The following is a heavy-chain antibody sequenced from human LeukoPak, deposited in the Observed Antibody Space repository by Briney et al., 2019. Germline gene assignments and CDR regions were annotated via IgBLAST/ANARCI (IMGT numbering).Heavy chain of an antibody. CDR1: GYTFPTYG. Sequence: ASVKVSCKASGYTFPTYGITWVRQAPGQGLEWMGWLSAHIGDTHYAQNLQGRVTMTTDTSTRTAYMELRSLTSDDTAVYYCASSGGIVAMVGGYYYGWTSGAKGPGSPSP. V-gene: IGHV1-18*01. CDR2: LSAHIGDT. D-gene: IGHD5-12*01. CDR3: ASSGGIVAMVGGYYYGWTS. J-gene: IGHJ6*02.